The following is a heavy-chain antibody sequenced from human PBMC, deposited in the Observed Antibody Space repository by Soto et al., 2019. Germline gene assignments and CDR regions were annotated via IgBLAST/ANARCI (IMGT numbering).Heavy chain of an antibody. V-gene: IGHV3-11*01. J-gene: IGHJ4*02. Sequence: PGGSLRLSCAASGFTFSDYYMSWIRQAPGKGLEWVSYISSSGSTIYYADSVKGRFTISRDNAKNSLYLQMNSLRAEDTAVYYCARDNSIPSSSLGKDYWGQGTLVTVSS. CDR2: ISSSGSTI. CDR3: ARDNSIPSSSLGKDY. CDR1: GFTFSDYY. D-gene: IGHD6-6*01.